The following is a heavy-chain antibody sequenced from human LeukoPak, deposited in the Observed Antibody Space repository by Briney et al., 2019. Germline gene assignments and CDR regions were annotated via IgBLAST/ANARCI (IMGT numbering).Heavy chain of an antibody. CDR3: ARVCSDYYFDY. Sequence: SETLSLTCSVSGGSISSYYWSWIRQPPGNGLEWIGYIYYSGSTNYNPSLKSRVTISVDTSKNQFSLKLSSVTAADTAVYYCARVCSDYYFDYWGQGTLVTVSS. J-gene: IGHJ4*02. CDR1: GGSISSYY. V-gene: IGHV4-59*01. D-gene: IGHD3-10*02. CDR2: IYYSGST.